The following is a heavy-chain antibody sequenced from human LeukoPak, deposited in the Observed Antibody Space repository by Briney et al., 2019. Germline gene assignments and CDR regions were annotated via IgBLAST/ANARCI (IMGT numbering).Heavy chain of an antibody. J-gene: IGHJ5*02. CDR2: IITIFGTA. D-gene: IGHD6-13*01. Sequence: SVSLSCKASGGTFSSYAISWVRQAPGQGLEWMGGIITIFGTANYAQKFEGRVTITTDESTSTAYMELSSLRSEDTAVYYCAREEPGIAAAGSKGGSWFDPWGQGTLVTASS. V-gene: IGHV1-69*05. CDR1: GGTFSSYA. CDR3: AREEPGIAAAGSKGGSWFDP.